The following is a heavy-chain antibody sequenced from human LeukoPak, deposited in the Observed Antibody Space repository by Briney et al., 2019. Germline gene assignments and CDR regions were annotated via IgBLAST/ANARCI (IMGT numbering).Heavy chain of an antibody. CDR1: GDSIASIDW. CDR3: ARSHSMARGVIDFYGLDV. Sequence: PSETLSLTCAVSGDSIASIDWWSWVRQAPGKGLEWIGEIYHSGSPNYNPSLQGRVTMSVDKSKTQFSLTLTSVTAADTAVYYCARSHSMARGVIDFYGLDVWGQGTTVIVSS. CDR2: IYHSGSP. V-gene: IGHV4-4*02. D-gene: IGHD3-10*01. J-gene: IGHJ6*02.